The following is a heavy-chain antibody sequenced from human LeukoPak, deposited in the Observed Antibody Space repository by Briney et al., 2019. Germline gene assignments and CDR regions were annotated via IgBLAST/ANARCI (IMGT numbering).Heavy chain of an antibody. CDR3: ASRDQSCSGDTCYPIDY. V-gene: IGHV3-74*01. CDR2: INSEGSST. CDR1: GLTFSRYW. Sequence: PGGSLRLFCAASGLTFSRYWMHWVRQAPGKGLVWVSRINSEGSSTSYADSVKGRFTISRDNAENTLYLQMNSLRAEDTAVYYCASRDQSCSGDTCYPIDYWGQGTLVTVSS. J-gene: IGHJ4*02. D-gene: IGHD2-15*01.